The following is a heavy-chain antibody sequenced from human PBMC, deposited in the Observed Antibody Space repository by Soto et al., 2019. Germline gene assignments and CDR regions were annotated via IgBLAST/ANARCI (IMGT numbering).Heavy chain of an antibody. D-gene: IGHD5-12*01. CDR3: AREGWLRNWYFDL. J-gene: IGHJ2*01. CDR1: GFTFSSYS. Sequence: EVQLVESGGGLVKPGGSLRLSCAASGFTFSSYSMNWVRQAPGKGLEWVSSISSSSSYIYYADSVKGRFTISRDNAKNSLYLQINSLRAEDTAVSYCAREGWLRNWYFDLWGRGTLVTVSS. CDR2: ISSSSSYI. V-gene: IGHV3-21*01.